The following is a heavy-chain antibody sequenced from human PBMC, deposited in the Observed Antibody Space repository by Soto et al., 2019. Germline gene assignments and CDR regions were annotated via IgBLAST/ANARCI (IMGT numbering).Heavy chain of an antibody. V-gene: IGHV1-69*13. J-gene: IGHJ5*02. CDR3: ARDCSGGSCYSLS. CDR1: GGTFSSYA. CDR2: IIPIFGTA. D-gene: IGHD2-15*01. Sequence: GASVKVSCKASGGTFSSYAISWVRQAPGQGLEWMGGIIPIFGTANYAQKFQGRVTITADESTSTAYMELSSLRSEDTAVYYCARDCSGGSCYSLSWGQGTLVTVSS.